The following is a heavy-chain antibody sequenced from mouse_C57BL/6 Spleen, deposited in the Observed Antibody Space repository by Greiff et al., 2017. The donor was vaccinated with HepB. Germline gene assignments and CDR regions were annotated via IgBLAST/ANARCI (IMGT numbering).Heavy chain of an antibody. J-gene: IGHJ2*01. CDR2: ISYDGSN. CDR1: GYSITSGYY. Sequence: EVKLLESGPGLVKPSQSLSLTCSVTGYSITSGYYWNWIRQFPGNKLEWMGYISYDGSNNYNPSLKNRISITRDTSKNQLFLKWNAVTTEDTATYYCAREDLNSFDYWGQGTTLTVSS. V-gene: IGHV3-6*01. CDR3: AREDLNSFDY.